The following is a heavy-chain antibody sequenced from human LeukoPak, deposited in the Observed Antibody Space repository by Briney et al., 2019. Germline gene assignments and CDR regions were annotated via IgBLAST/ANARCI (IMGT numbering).Heavy chain of an antibody. J-gene: IGHJ6*03. CDR3: ARRGKGLGYYMDV. D-gene: IGHD3-16*01. CDR1: GYTFTSYD. CDR2: MNPNSGNT. Sequence: ASVRVSCKASGYTFTSYDIKWVRQATGQGLEWMGRMNPNSGNTGYAQKFQGRVTMTRNTSISTAYMELSSLTSEDTAVYYCARRGKGLGYYMDVWGKGTTVTISS. V-gene: IGHV1-8*01.